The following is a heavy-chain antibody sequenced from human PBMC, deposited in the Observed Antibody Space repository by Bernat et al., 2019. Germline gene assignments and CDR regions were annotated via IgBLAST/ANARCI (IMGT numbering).Heavy chain of an antibody. Sequence: GQLVESGGGLVQPGGFLRLPCAASGFTFSDYAMGWVRQAPGKGLEWGATIRGSGGSSRYADSVKGRFNISRDNSKNALFLQMNSLRADDTAVYYCAKEEGISGLFKWFDSWGQGTLVTVSS. CDR3: AKEEGISGLFKWFDS. J-gene: IGHJ5*01. CDR1: GFTFSDYA. V-gene: IGHV3-23*04. CDR2: IRGSGGSS. D-gene: IGHD6-25*01.